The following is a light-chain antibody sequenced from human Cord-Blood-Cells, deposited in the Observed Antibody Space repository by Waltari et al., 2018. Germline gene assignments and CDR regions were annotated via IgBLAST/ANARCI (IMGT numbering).Light chain of an antibody. V-gene: IGKV1-39*01. Sequence: DIQMTQSPSSLSASVGDRVTITCRASQSISSYFNWYQQKPGKAPKLLIYAASSLQSGVPSRFSGSGSGTDFTLTISSLQPEDFATYYCQQCYSTPRTFGQGTKVEIK. CDR3: QQCYSTPRT. CDR1: QSISSY. J-gene: IGKJ1*01. CDR2: AAS.